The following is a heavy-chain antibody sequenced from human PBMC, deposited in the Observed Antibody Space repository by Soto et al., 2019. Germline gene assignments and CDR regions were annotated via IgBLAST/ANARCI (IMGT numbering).Heavy chain of an antibody. CDR1: GGSISSGGYY. V-gene: IGHV4-31*02. J-gene: IGHJ5*02. CDR3: ARDLYSSSSVGPNWFDP. Sequence: PSETLSLTCTVSGGSISSGGYYWSWIRQHPGKGLEWIGYIYYSGSTYYNPSLKSRVTISVDTSKNQFSLKLSSVTAADTAVYYCARDLYSSSSVGPNWFDPWGQGTLVTVSS. CDR2: IYYSGST. D-gene: IGHD6-13*01.